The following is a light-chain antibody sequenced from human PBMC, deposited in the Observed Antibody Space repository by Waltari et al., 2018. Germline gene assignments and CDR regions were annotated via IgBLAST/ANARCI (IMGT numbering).Light chain of an antibody. CDR2: RNN. CDR3: ASWDDSHYV. V-gene: IGLV1-47*01. J-gene: IGLJ1*01. Sequence: QSVLTQPPSPSATPGPRVSISCSGSHSNLGTHYLSWYQQLPGTAPKLLIYRNNQRPSRVPDRFSASKYGTSASLAISELRSEDEGIYYCASWDDSHYVFGPGTTVSVL. CDR1: HSNLGTHY.